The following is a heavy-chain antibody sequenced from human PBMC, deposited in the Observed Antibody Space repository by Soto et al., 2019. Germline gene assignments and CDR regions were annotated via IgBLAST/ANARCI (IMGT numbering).Heavy chain of an antibody. Sequence: GGSLRLSCAASGFTFSSYWMSWVRQAPGKGLEWVANIKQDGSEKYYVDSVRGRCTISRDNAKNSLYLQMNSLRAEDTAVYYCTGDFEGGFDDWGQGTLVTVSS. CDR2: IKQDGSEK. CDR3: TGDFEGGFDD. D-gene: IGHD3-16*01. J-gene: IGHJ4*02. V-gene: IGHV3-7*03. CDR1: GFTFSSYW.